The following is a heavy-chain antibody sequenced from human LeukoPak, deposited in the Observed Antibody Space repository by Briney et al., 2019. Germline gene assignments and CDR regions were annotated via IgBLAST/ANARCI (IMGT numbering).Heavy chain of an antibody. D-gene: IGHD3-16*01. CDR2: IYSGGST. J-gene: IGHJ4*02. CDR3: ARNVPGH. V-gene: IGHV3-53*01. CDR1: GFTFSSNY. Sequence: GXXLRLSCAASGFTFSSNYMSWVRQAPGKGLEGVSVIYSGGSTYYSDSVKGRFTISRDNSKNTRYLQMNSLRAEDTAVYYCARNVPGHWGQGTLVTVSS.